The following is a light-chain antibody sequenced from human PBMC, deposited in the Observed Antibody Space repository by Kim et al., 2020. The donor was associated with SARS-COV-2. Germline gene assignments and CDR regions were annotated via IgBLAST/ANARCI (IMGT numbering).Light chain of an antibody. CDR3: SAWDSSLSEVV. CDR2: KND. V-gene: IGLV10-54*01. Sequence: HTATLTCTGNSNNVGNQGAAWLQQHQGHPPKLLSYKNDNRPSGISERLSAYRSGNTASLTITGLQPEDEADYYCSAWDSSLSEVVFGGGTQLTVL. J-gene: IGLJ2*01. CDR1: SNNVGNQG.